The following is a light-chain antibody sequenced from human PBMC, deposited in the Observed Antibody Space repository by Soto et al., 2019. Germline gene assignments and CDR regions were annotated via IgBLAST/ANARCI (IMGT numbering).Light chain of an antibody. CDR3: QKSYSAPYT. CDR2: AAS. Sequence: DIQXXXSPSSXXTSLGDRVTXXXXASQXXXXYLNCYQQKPGKAPNLLIYAASSLQGGVPSRFSGSGSGTDFTLTISSLQPEDFTTYYCQKSYSAPYTFGQGTKLEIK. CDR1: QXXXXY. V-gene: IGKV1-39*01. J-gene: IGKJ2*01.